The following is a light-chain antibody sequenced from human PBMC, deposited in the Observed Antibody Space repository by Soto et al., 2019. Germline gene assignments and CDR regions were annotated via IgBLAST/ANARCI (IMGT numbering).Light chain of an antibody. CDR1: QSVSSSY. CDR2: AAS. CDR3: QQRSNWRWT. V-gene: IGKV3D-20*02. Sequence: EIVLTQSPGTLSLSPGERATLSCRASQSVSSSYLVWHQQKPGQAPRLLIYAASRRATGIPDRFSGSGSGTDFTLTISRLEPEDFAVYYCQQRSNWRWTFGQGTKVEIK. J-gene: IGKJ1*01.